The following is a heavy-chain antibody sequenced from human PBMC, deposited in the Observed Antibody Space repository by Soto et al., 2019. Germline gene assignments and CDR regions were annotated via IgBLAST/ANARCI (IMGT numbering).Heavy chain of an antibody. J-gene: IGHJ6*02. CDR2: IYYSGST. CDR1: GGSISSYY. D-gene: IGHD5-18*01. V-gene: IGHV4-59*01. CDR3: ARSRGYSYGPVDYYYYYGMDV. Sequence: SETLSLTCTVSGGSISSYYWSWIRQPPGKGLEWIGYIYYSGSTNYIPSLKSRVTISVDTSKNQFSLKLSSVTAADTAVYYCARSRGYSYGPVDYYYYYGMDVWGQGTTVTVSS.